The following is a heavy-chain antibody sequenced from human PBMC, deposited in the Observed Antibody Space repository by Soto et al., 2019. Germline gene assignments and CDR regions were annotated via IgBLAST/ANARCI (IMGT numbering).Heavy chain of an antibody. CDR2: INPNSGGT. CDR1: GYTFTGYY. Sequence: ASVKVSCKASGYTFTGYYMHWVRQAPGQGLEWMGWINPNSGGTNYAQKFQGRVTMTRDTSISTAYMELSRLRSDDTAVYYWARDRRTLVANWFDPWGQGTLVTVSS. V-gene: IGHV1-2*02. CDR3: ARDRRTLVANWFDP. J-gene: IGHJ5*02. D-gene: IGHD5-12*01.